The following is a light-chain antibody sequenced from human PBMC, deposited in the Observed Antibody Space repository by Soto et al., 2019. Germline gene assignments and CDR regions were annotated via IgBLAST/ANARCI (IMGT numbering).Light chain of an antibody. V-gene: IGKV1-5*03. CDR3: QQYYSHYT. CDR1: QSISSW. J-gene: IGKJ2*01. CDR2: KAS. Sequence: DLQMTQSPSTLSASVGDRVTITCRASQSISSWLAWFQQKPGKAPKLLIYKASTLQSGVPSRFRGSGSGTELTLTISSLQPDDVATYYCQQYYSHYTFGQGTKLEI.